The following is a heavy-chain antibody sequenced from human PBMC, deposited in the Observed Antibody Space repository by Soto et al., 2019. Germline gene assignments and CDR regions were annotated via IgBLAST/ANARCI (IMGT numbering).Heavy chain of an antibody. CDR2: IYYSGST. V-gene: IGHV4-31*03. CDR1: GGSISSGGYY. J-gene: IGHJ5*02. D-gene: IGHD6-13*01. Sequence: PSETLSLTCTVSGGSISSGGYYWSWIRQHPGKGLEWIGYIYYSGSTYYNPSLKSRVTISVDTSKNQFSLKLSSVTAADTAVYYCAREAEIYSSSWLVDPWGQGTLVTVSS. CDR3: AREAEIYSSSWLVDP.